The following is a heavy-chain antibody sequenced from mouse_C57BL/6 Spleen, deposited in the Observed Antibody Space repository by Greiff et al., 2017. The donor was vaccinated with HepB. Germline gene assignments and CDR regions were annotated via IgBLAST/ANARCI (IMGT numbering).Heavy chain of an antibody. J-gene: IGHJ4*01. CDR3: ARSIYYYGSSRDYYAMDY. V-gene: IGHV8-12*01. D-gene: IGHD1-1*01. CDR1: GFSLSTSGMG. CDR2: IYWDDDK. Sequence: QVTLKESGPGILQSSQTLSLTCSFSGFSLSTSGMGVSWIRQPSGKGLEWLAHIYWDDDKRYNPSLKSRLTISKDTSRNQVFLKITSVDTADTATYYCARSIYYYGSSRDYYAMDYWGQGTSVTVSS.